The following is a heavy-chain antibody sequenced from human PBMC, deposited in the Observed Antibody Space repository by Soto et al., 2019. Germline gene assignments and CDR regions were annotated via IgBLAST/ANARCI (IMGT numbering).Heavy chain of an antibody. CDR1: GFTFGSYA. Sequence: GGSLRLSCAASGFTFGSYAMSWVRQAPGRGLEWVSSITGHSTHYADSVQGRFTISRDNSENTLYLQMNSLRADDTAVYYCARPAATVIFYSGMDAWGQGTTVTVSS. J-gene: IGHJ6*02. CDR2: ITGHST. CDR3: ARPAATVIFYSGMDA. V-gene: IGHV3-23*01. D-gene: IGHD4-17*01.